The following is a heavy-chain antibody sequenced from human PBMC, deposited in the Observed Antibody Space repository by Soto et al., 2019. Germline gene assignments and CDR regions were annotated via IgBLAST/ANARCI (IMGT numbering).Heavy chain of an antibody. CDR2: INPNSGGT. D-gene: IGHD3-3*01. Sequence: ASVKVSCKASGYTFTGYYMYWVRQAPGQGLEWMGWINPNSGGTNYAQKFQGRVTMTRDTSISTAYMELSRLRSDDTAVYYCARSLRFLEWLLFEGMDVWGQGTTVTVSS. CDR3: ARSLRFLEWLLFEGMDV. J-gene: IGHJ6*02. CDR1: GYTFTGYY. V-gene: IGHV1-2*02.